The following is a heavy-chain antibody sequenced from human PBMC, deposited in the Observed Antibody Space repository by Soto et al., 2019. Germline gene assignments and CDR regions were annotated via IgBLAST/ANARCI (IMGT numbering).Heavy chain of an antibody. CDR3: ARVRNSFFDY. CDR1: AGSISSGCHY. Sequence: SETLSLTCTVSAGSISSGCHYWSWIRQHPGKGLEWIGNIYHSGSTYFNPSLKSRVIISVDTSKNQFSLKLSSVTAADTAVYFCARVRNSFFDYWGQGAVVTVSS. J-gene: IGHJ4*02. D-gene: IGHD2-21*01. CDR2: IYHSGST. V-gene: IGHV4-31*03.